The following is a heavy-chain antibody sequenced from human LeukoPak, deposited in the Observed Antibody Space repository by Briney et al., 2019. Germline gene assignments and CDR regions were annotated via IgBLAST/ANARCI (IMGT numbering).Heavy chain of an antibody. CDR1: GFTFSSYG. CDR3: AKSDGAYHDILTGYRIDY. D-gene: IGHD3-9*01. CDR2: ISYDGSNK. Sequence: PGGSLRLSCAASGFTFSSYGMHWVRQAPGKGLEWVAVISYDGSNKYYADSVKGRFTISRDNSKNTLYLQMNSLRAEDTAVYYCAKSDGAYHDILTGYRIDYWGQGTLVTVSS. V-gene: IGHV3-30*18. J-gene: IGHJ4*02.